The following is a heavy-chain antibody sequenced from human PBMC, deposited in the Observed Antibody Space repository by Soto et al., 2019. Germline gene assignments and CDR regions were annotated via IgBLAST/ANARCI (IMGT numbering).Heavy chain of an antibody. CDR2: ISGSGGST. D-gene: IGHD3-10*01. CDR3: AKDLGSGSYYPTRAFDY. CDR1: GFTFSSYA. Sequence: GGSLILSCAASGFTFSSYAMSWVRQAPGKGLEWVSAISGSGGSTYYADSVKGRFTISRDNSKNTLYLQMNSLRAEDTAVYYCAKDLGSGSYYPTRAFDYWGQGTLVTVSS. V-gene: IGHV3-23*01. J-gene: IGHJ4*02.